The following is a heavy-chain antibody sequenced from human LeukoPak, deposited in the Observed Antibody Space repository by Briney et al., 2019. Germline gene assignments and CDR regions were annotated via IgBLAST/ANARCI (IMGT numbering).Heavy chain of an antibody. J-gene: IGHJ4*02. D-gene: IGHD3-16*01. CDR2: IKQDGSEK. CDR3: ARDGFGTGSN. Sequence: GGSLRLSCAASGPTFSNYWMDWVRQAPGKGLEWVANIKQDGSEKNYVDSVKGRFIISRDNAKNSLYLQMNTLRADDTAVYYCARDGFGTGSNWGQGTLVTVSS. V-gene: IGHV3-7*03. CDR1: GPTFSNYW.